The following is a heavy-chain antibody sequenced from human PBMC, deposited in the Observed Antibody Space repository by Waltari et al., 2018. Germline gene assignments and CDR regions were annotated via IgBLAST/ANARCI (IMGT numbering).Heavy chain of an antibody. Sequence: QVQLQESGPELVKPSEILSLTCTAPGSSTRAFYWSWIRQPPGKGLEWIGYLFYSVNTKYSPSLQSRATISLDTSKRQLSLKLSSVTAADTAVYYCARDSDRGLDYWGQGIPVTVSS. V-gene: IGHV4-59*01. CDR3: ARDSDRGLDY. D-gene: IGHD2-15*01. CDR2: LFYSVNT. CDR1: GSSTRAFY. J-gene: IGHJ4*02.